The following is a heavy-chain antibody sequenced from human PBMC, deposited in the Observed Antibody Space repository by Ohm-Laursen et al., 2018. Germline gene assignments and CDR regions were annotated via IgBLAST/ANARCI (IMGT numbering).Heavy chain of an antibody. CDR2: IKQDGSEK. V-gene: IGHV3-7*01. D-gene: IGHD1-26*01. CDR1: GFTFSNNW. CDR3: ARLLGGSYCD. J-gene: IGHJ4*02. Sequence: GSLRLSCAASGFTFSNNWMSWVRQAPGKGLEWVATIKQDGSEKYFVDSVKGRFSISTDNAKNSLYLQMSSLRAEDTAVYYCARLLGGSYCDWGQGTLVTISS.